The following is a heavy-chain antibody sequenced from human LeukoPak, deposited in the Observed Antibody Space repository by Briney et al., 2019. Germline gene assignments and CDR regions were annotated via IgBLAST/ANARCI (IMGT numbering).Heavy chain of an antibody. J-gene: IGHJ4*02. V-gene: IGHV3-21*01. CDR1: GFTFSSYA. CDR2: ISSSSSYI. CDR3: ARGSQLWLRGFDY. Sequence: GGSLRLSCATSGFTFSSYAMSWVRQAPGKGLEWVSSISSSSSYIYYADSVKGRFTISRDNAKNSLYLQMNSLRAEDTAVYYCARGSQLWLRGFDYWGQGTLVTVSS. D-gene: IGHD5-18*01.